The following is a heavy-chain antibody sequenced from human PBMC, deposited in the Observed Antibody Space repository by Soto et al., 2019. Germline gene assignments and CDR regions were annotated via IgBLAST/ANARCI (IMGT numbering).Heavy chain of an antibody. CDR2: ISGSTVTM. CDR1: GFRFDEYA. D-gene: IGHD3-22*01. J-gene: IGHJ3*01. CDR3: AKVIGSRPYFYDTSGVADAFDL. Sequence: QTGGSLRLSCAASGFRFDEYAMVWVRQAPGKGLEWVAGISGSTVTMEYADSVKGRFTISRDNAQNSLHLQMNSLRAEDTALYHCAKVIGSRPYFYDTSGVADAFDLWGQGTMVTVSS. V-gene: IGHV3-9*01.